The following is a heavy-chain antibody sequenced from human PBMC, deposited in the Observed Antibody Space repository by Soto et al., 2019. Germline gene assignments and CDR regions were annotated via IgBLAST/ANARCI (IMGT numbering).Heavy chain of an antibody. CDR1: GGTFSIYA. D-gene: IGHD2-8*01. CDR2: ISPIFGTA. CDR3: AAKTIGYCTNGVCPGVDYYYGMDV. V-gene: IGHV1-69*01. J-gene: IGHJ6*02. Sequence: ASVKVSCKASGGTFSIYAISWVRQAPGQGLEWMGGISPIFGTANYAQKFQVRVTITADESTSTAYMELSSLRSEDTAVYYCAAKTIGYCTNGVCPGVDYYYGMDVWGQGTTVTVSS.